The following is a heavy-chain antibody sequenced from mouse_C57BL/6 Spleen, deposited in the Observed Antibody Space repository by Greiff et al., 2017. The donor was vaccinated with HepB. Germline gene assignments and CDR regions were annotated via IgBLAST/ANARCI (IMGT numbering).Heavy chain of an antibody. Sequence: QVHVKQSGAELVKPGASVKMSCKASGYTFTTYPIEWMKQNHGKSLEWIGNFHPYNDDTKYNEKFKGKATLTVEKSSSTVYLELSRLTSDDSAVYYCARGYYGSSRYYYAMDYWGQGTSVTVSS. J-gene: IGHJ4*01. D-gene: IGHD1-1*01. CDR2: FHPYNDDT. CDR1: GYTFTTYP. CDR3: ARGYYGSSRYYYAMDY. V-gene: IGHV1-47*01.